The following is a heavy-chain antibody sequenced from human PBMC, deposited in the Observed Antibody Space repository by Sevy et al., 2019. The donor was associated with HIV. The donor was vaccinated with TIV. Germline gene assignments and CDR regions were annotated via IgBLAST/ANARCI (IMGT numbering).Heavy chain of an antibody. CDR1: KFTFSSYN. Sequence: GGSLRLSCEASKFTFSSYNMNWVRQAPGKGLEWISYIGGDDSTIYYADSVKGRFTISRDNAKKSLSLQMSRLGDEDTAVYYCAAAAGYCSINSCSDAFNIWGQGTMVTVSS. J-gene: IGHJ3*02. V-gene: IGHV3-48*02. CDR3: AAAAGYCSINSCSDAFNI. CDR2: IGGDDSTI. D-gene: IGHD2-2*01.